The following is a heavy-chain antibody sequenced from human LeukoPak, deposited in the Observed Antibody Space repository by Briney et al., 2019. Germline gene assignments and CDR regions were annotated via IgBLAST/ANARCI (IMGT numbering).Heavy chain of an antibody. V-gene: IGHV3-23*01. CDR1: GFTFSSYA. J-gene: IGHJ4*02. CDR2: ISGSGGST. D-gene: IGHD1-26*01. Sequence: GGSLRLSCAASGFTFSSYAMSWVRQAPGKGLEGVSAISGSGGSTYYAGSVKGRFTISRDNSKNTLYLQMNSLRAEDTAVYYCAKDAQRGSYSPHNFDYWGQGTLVTVSS. CDR3: AKDAQRGSYSPHNFDY.